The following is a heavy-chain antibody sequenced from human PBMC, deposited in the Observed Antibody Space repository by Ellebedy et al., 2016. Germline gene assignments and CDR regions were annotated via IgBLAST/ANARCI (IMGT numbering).Heavy chain of an antibody. V-gene: IGHV3-30*08. CDR2: ISFDGSSK. D-gene: IGHD3-10*01. J-gene: IGHJ3*02. CDR1: ANSFSDDA. Sequence: GGSLRLSCAASANSFSDDAMHWVRQAPGKGLEWVAVISFDGSSKHYGDSVRGRFTNSRDNSKIMVYLQMNSLRPEDTAVYYCAPSVSGGRTAFDIWGQGTMVTVSS. CDR3: APSVSGGRTAFDI.